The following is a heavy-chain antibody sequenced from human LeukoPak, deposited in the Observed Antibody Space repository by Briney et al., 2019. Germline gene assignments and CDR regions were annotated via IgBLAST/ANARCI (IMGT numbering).Heavy chain of an antibody. CDR1: GFTFSSYA. V-gene: IGHV3-48*04. J-gene: IGHJ6*02. CDR2: ISSSSTI. Sequence: GGSLRLSCAASGFTFSSYAMSWVRQAPGKGLEWVSYISSSSTIYYADSVKGRFTISRDNAKNSLYLQMNSLRAEDTAVYYCARASLRTHYGMDVWAKGPRSPSP. D-gene: IGHD1-14*01. CDR3: ARASLRTHYGMDV.